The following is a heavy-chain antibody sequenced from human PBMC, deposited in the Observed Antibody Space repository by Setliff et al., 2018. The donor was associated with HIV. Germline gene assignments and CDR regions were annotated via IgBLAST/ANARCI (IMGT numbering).Heavy chain of an antibody. V-gene: IGHV3-7*03. Sequence: GGSLRLSCAASGFTFSYYAMHWVRQAPGQGLEWVANIKGDGSAEYYVDSVKGRFTISRDNSENTLQLHMSSLRAEDTAMYYCAKSQTSPPLYYFDYWGQGILVTVSS. CDR3: AKSQTSPPLYYFDY. J-gene: IGHJ4*02. CDR2: IKGDGSAE. CDR1: GFTFSYYA.